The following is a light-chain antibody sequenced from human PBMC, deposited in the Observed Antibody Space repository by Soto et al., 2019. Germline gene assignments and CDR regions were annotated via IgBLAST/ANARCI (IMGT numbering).Light chain of an antibody. Sequence: EIVLTQSPGTLSLSPGERATLSCRASQSVSSSYLAWYQQKPGQAPRLLIYGASSRATGIPDRFSGSGSETDFTHTISRLEPEDFAVYYCQQYGSSPETFGQGTKV. J-gene: IGKJ1*01. CDR1: QSVSSSY. CDR2: GAS. CDR3: QQYGSSPET. V-gene: IGKV3-20*01.